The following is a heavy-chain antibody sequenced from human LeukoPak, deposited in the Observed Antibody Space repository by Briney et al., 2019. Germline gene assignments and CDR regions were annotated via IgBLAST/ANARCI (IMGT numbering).Heavy chain of an antibody. Sequence: GGSLRLSCAASGFTVSGNYMSWVRQAPGKGLEWVSVVYTGGSTYYADSVKGRFTISRDNSKNTLYLQMNSLRAEDTAVYYCAKVITFGGVIVMGVGDAFDIWGQGTMVTVSS. D-gene: IGHD3-16*02. J-gene: IGHJ3*02. CDR3: AKVITFGGVIVMGVGDAFDI. CDR1: GFTVSGNY. V-gene: IGHV3-53*05. CDR2: VYTGGST.